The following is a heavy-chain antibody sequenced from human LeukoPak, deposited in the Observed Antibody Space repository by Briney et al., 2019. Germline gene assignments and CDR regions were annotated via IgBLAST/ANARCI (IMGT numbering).Heavy chain of an antibody. V-gene: IGHV1-2*02. J-gene: IGHJ5*02. D-gene: IGHD5-18*01. Sequence: GASVKVSCKASGYTFTVYYMHWVRQAPGQGLEWMGWINPNSGVTNYAQKFQGRVTMTRYTSISTAYMELSRLTSDDTAVYYCARASRGYSVDPWGQGTLVTVSS. CDR2: INPNSGVT. CDR1: GYTFTVYY. CDR3: ARASRGYSVDP.